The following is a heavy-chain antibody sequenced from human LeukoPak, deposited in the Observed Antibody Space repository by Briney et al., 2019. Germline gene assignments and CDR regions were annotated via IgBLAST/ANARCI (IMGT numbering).Heavy chain of an antibody. V-gene: IGHV1-69*04. J-gene: IGHJ4*02. CDR1: GGTFSSYA. D-gene: IGHD6-13*01. CDR3: ARARIAAADFCY. Sequence: ASVKVSCKASGGTFSSYAISWVRQAPGQGLEWMGRIIPILGIANYAQKFQGRVTITADESTSTAYMELSSLRSEDTAVYYCARARIAAADFCYWGQGTLVTVSS. CDR2: IIPILGIA.